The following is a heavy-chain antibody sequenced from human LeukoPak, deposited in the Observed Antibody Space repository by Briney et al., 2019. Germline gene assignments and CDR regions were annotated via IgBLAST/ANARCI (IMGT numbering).Heavy chain of an antibody. D-gene: IGHD3-22*01. CDR1: GFTFSSYD. Sequence: GGSLRLSCAASGFTFSSYDMHWVRQATGKGLEWVSAIGTAGDAYYPGSVKGRFTISRENAKNSLYLQMNSLRAGDTAVYYCARVVVIGPYYFDYWGQGTLVTVSS. CDR2: IGTAGDA. V-gene: IGHV3-13*01. J-gene: IGHJ4*02. CDR3: ARVVVIGPYYFDY.